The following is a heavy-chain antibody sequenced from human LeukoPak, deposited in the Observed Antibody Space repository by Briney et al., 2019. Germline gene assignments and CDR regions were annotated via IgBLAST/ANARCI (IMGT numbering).Heavy chain of an antibody. CDR3: ARSSSGWRHILDY. Sequence: PSETLSLTCTVSGGSISSSSYYWGWIRQPPGKGLEWIGSIYYSGSTYYNPSLKSRVTISVDTSKNQFSLKLSSVTAADTAVYYCARSSSGWRHILDYWGQGTLVTVSS. D-gene: IGHD6-19*01. CDR1: GGSISSSSYY. J-gene: IGHJ4*02. V-gene: IGHV4-39*07. CDR2: IYYSGST.